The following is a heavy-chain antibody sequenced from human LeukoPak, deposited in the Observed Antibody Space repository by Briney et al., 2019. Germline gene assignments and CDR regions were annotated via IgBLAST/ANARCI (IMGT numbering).Heavy chain of an antibody. Sequence: SETLSLTCTVSGGSIRSSSNYWGWIRQPPGKGLEWIGTFYYSGSTYYNPSLKGRVTISVDTSRNQFSLKLSSVTAADTAVYYCARDGGVAPHNWFDPWGQGTLVTVSS. CDR2: FYYSGST. CDR3: ARDGGVAPHNWFDP. J-gene: IGHJ5*02. CDR1: GGSIRSSSNY. V-gene: IGHV4-39*07. D-gene: IGHD2-8*02.